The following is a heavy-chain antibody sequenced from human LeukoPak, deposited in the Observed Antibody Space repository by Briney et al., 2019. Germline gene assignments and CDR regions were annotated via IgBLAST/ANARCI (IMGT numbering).Heavy chain of an antibody. D-gene: IGHD1-26*01. Sequence: ASVKGSCKASGGTFSSYAISWVRQAPGQGLEWMGGIIPIFGTANYAQKFQGRVTITTDESTSTAYMELSSLRSEDTAVYYCARVVGATGGYFDYWGQGTLVTVSS. CDR2: IIPIFGTA. V-gene: IGHV1-69*05. CDR3: ARVVGATGGYFDY. CDR1: GGTFSSYA. J-gene: IGHJ4*02.